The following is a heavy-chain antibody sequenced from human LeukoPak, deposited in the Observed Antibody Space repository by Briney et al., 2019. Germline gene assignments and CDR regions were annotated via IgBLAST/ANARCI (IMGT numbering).Heavy chain of an antibody. J-gene: IGHJ4*02. CDR2: ISGSCGST. CDR1: GFTFNSYA. CDR3: AKSPAPPPSGSYPYQFDY. Sequence: GGSLRLPCAASGFTFNSYAMSWVRQSPGKVRHWVSAISGSCGSTYYADSVKGRFTISRDNSKNTLYLQMNSLRAEDTAVYYCAKSPAPPPSGSYPYQFDYWGQGTLVTVSS. D-gene: IGHD3-10*01. V-gene: IGHV3-23*01.